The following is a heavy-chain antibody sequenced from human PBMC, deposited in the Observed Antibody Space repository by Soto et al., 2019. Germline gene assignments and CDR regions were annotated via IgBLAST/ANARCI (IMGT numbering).Heavy chain of an antibody. D-gene: IGHD3-10*02. CDR1: GFTFGTTD. CDR2: IDGSGGIT. Sequence: LRLSCAASGFTFGTTDMSWVRQAPGEGLEWVSTIDGSGGITYYADSVKGRFTISRDNSKNTLYLQMSSLRAEDTAVYYCVSHYFPHAFDIWGQGTMVTVSS. J-gene: IGHJ3*02. V-gene: IGHV3-23*01. CDR3: VSHYFPHAFDI.